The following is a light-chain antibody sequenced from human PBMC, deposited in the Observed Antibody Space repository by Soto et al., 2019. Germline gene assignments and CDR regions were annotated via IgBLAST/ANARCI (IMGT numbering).Light chain of an antibody. CDR3: HHRNNWLT. J-gene: IGKJ4*01. CDR1: QSVTSY. CDR2: DAS. Sequence: EIVLTQSPATLSLSPGERATLSCRASQSVTSYLGWYQQKPGQAPRILTYDASNRATGIPARFSGSGSCTDFTLTISRLEPEDFAVEYCHHRNNWLTFGGGTKVEIK. V-gene: IGKV3-11*01.